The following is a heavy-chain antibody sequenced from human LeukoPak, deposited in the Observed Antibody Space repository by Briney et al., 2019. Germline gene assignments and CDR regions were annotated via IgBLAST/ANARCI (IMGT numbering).Heavy chain of an antibody. CDR2: IIPIFGTA. CDR1: GGTFSSYA. Sequence: ASVKVSCKASGGTFSSYAISWVRQAPGQGLEWMGGIIPIFGTANYAQKFQGRVTITTDESTSTAYMELSSLRSEDTAVYYCARVTQLDNDFDYWGQGTLVTVSS. CDR3: ARVTQLDNDFDY. V-gene: IGHV1-69*05. D-gene: IGHD6-13*01. J-gene: IGHJ4*02.